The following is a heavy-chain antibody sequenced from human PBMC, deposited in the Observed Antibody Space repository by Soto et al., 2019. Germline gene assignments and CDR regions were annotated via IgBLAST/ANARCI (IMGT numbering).Heavy chain of an antibody. CDR3: ARHGGCSGGSCYGHNAFDI. CDR1: GGSISSYY. CDR2: IYYSGST. V-gene: IGHV4-59*08. J-gene: IGHJ3*02. Sequence: SETLSLTCTVSGGSISSYYWSWIRQPPGKGLEWIGYIYYSGSTNYNPSLKSRVTISVDTSKNQFSLKLSSVTAADTAVYYCARHGGCSGGSCYGHNAFDIWGQGTMVTVSS. D-gene: IGHD2-15*01.